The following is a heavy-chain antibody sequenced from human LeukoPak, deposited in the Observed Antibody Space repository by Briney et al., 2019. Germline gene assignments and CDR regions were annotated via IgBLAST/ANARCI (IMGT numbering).Heavy chain of an antibody. CDR1: GGSISSGGYY. CDR3: SGYSSTNAFDI. D-gene: IGHD5-18*01. V-gene: IGHV4-31*03. J-gene: IGHJ3*02. Sequence: SQTLSLTCTVSGGSISSGGYYWSWIRQHPGKGLEWIGYIYYSGSTYYNPSLKSRVTISVDTSKNQFSLKLSSVTAADTAVYYCSGYSSTNAFDIWGQGTMVTVSS. CDR2: IYYSGST.